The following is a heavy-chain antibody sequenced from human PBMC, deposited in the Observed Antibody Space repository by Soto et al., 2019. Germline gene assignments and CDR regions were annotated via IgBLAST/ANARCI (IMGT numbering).Heavy chain of an antibody. V-gene: IGHV3-23*01. CDR2: VTNTGGIT. CDR3: AKIYRSCTYSNCYSRSPPDS. D-gene: IGHD2-15*01. Sequence: EVQLLESGGGLVQPGGSLRLSCVASGFTFTSYAMTWVRQLPGKGLEWVSSVTNTGGITHYANSVKGRFTISRDNSTNTVYLQMNSLRAEDTAIYYCAKIYRSCTYSNCYSRSPPDSWGQGTLVTVSA. CDR1: GFTFTSYA. J-gene: IGHJ5*01.